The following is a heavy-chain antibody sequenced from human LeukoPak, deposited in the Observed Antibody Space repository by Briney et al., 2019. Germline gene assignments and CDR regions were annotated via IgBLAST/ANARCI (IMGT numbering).Heavy chain of an antibody. D-gene: IGHD3-3*01. CDR2: INHSGST. V-gene: IGHV4-34*01. J-gene: IGHJ6*02. Sequence: SETLSLTCAVYGGSFSGYYWSWIHQPPGKGLEWIGEINHSGSTNYNPSLKSRVTISVDTSKNQFSLKLSSVTAADTAVYYCARVRITIFGVVISYYYGMDVWGQGTTVTVSS. CDR3: ARVRITIFGVVISYYYGMDV. CDR1: GGSFSGYY.